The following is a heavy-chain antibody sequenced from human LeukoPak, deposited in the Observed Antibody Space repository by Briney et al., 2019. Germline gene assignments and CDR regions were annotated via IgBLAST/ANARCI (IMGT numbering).Heavy chain of an antibody. CDR2: IYYSGST. D-gene: IGHD3-10*01. Sequence: PSETLSLTCAVYGGSFSGYYWSWIRQPPGKGLGWIGSIYYSGSTYYNPSLKSRVTISVDTSKNQFSLKLSSVTAADTAVYYCARSYGSGSYHDYWGQGTLVTVSS. CDR1: GGSFSGYY. CDR3: ARSYGSGSYHDY. J-gene: IGHJ4*02. V-gene: IGHV4-34*01.